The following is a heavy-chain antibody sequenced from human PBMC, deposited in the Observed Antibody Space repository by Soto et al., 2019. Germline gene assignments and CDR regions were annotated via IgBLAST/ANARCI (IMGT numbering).Heavy chain of an antibody. D-gene: IGHD6-13*01. V-gene: IGHV3-23*01. J-gene: IGHJ6*03. Sequence: PGGSLRLSCAASGFTFSSYAMSWVRQAPGKGLEWVSAISGSGGSTYYADSVKGRFTISRDNSKNTLYLQMDSLRAEDTAVYYCANHLAAAGENYMDVWGKGTTVTVSS. CDR2: ISGSGGST. CDR1: GFTFSSYA. CDR3: ANHLAAAGENYMDV.